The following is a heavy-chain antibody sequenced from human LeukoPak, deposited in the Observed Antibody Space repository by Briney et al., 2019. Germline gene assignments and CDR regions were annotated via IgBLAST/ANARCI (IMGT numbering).Heavy chain of an antibody. CDR3: ARLGYPAAGNQTGDY. CDR2: INPSGGST. Sequence: ASVKVSCKASGYTFTSYYMHWVRQAPGQGLEWMGIINPSGGSTSYAQKFQGRVTMTRDTSTSTVYMELSSLRSEDTAVYYCARLGYPAAGNQTGDYWGQGTLVTVSS. CDR1: GYTFTSYY. D-gene: IGHD6-13*01. J-gene: IGHJ4*02. V-gene: IGHV1-46*01.